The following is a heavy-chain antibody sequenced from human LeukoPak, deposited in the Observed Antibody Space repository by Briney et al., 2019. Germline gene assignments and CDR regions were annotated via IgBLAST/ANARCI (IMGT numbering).Heavy chain of an antibody. D-gene: IGHD3-22*01. CDR1: GGSFSGYY. Sequence: SETLSLTCAVYGGSFSGYYWSWIRQPPGKGLEWIGEINHSGSTNYNPSLKSRDTISVDTSKNQFSLKLSSVTAADTAVYYCARAGQVVVIPTGSWFDPWGQGTLVTVSS. V-gene: IGHV4-34*01. J-gene: IGHJ5*02. CDR3: ARAGQVVVIPTGSWFDP. CDR2: INHSGST.